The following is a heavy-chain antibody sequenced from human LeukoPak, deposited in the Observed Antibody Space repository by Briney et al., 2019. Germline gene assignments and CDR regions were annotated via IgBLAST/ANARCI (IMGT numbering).Heavy chain of an antibody. J-gene: IGHJ4*02. CDR1: GISLSDHY. CDR2: ISSSGRTI. Sequence: GGSLRLSCAASGISLSDHYMNWIRQAPGKGLEWLSYISSSGRTIAYADSVKGRFTISRDNAKNSLWLQMNSLRADDTAVYYCARTKGEPTYGQHHGLDNWGQGTLVTVSS. CDR3: ARTKGEPTYGQHHGLDN. V-gene: IGHV3-11*01. D-gene: IGHD2-8*01.